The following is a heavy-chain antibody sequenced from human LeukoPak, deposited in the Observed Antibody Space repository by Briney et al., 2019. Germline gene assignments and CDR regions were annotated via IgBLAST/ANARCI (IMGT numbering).Heavy chain of an antibody. J-gene: IGHJ6*03. CDR2: IFYSGTT. V-gene: IGHV4-39*07. Sequence: SETLSLTCTVSGGSVDSSTNYWGWIRQPPGKGLEWIGSIFYSGTTYYNPSLKSRVAISVDTSKNQFSLKLSSVTAADTAVYYCARKPGYYYYYMDVWGKGTTVTVSS. D-gene: IGHD1-14*01. CDR1: GGSVDSSTNY. CDR3: ARKPGYYYYYMDV.